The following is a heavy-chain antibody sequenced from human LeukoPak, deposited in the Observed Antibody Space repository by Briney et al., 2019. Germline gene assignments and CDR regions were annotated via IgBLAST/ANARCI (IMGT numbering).Heavy chain of an antibody. CDR1: GYTFTSYD. CDR3: ARGRPHAD. CDR2: MNPSSGNT. V-gene: IGHV1-8*01. D-gene: IGHD2-2*01. J-gene: IGHJ6*04. Sequence: GASVKVSCKASGYTFTSYDINWVRQAPGQGLDWTGWMNPSSGNTGYVQKFQGRVTMTRNISISTAYMELSSLRSDDSAVYFCARGRPHADGGTGTTGTVSA.